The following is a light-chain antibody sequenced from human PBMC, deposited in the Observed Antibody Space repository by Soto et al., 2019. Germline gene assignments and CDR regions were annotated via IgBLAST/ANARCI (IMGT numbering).Light chain of an antibody. CDR3: QRSYSAPIT. V-gene: IGKV1-39*01. Sequence: DIQMTQSPSSLSASVGDRVIITCRASQSISNYLNWYQQKPGKAPKLLIFAAASLQSGLPSRFSGSGSGTNFTLTISSLQPEEFAAYYCQRSYSAPITFGQGTRLQIK. CDR2: AAA. J-gene: IGKJ5*01. CDR1: QSISNY.